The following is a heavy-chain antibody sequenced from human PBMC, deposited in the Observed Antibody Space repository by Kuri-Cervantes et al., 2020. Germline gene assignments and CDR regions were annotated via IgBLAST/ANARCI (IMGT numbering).Heavy chain of an antibody. CDR3: ARDPVTYCSSTSCYGGWFDP. J-gene: IGHJ5*02. CDR2: INPSGGST. V-gene: IGHV1-46*01. D-gene: IGHD2-2*01. Sequence: ASVKVSCKASGYTFTSYYMHWVRQAPGQGLEWMGIINPSGGSTSYAQKFQGRVTMTRDTSTSTVYMELSSLRSEDTAVYYCARDPVTYCSSTSCYGGWFDPWGQGTLVTVSS. CDR1: GYTFTSYY.